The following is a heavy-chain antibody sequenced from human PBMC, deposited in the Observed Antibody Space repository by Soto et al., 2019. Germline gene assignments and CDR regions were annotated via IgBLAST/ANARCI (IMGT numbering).Heavy chain of an antibody. CDR1: GYNFTSYG. J-gene: IGHJ3*02. V-gene: IGHV1-18*01. CDR3: VVMITFGGDIGWEGAFDI. CDR2: ISAYKGNT. Sequence: QVQLVQSGAEVKKPGASVKVSCKASGYNFTSYGISWVRQAPGQGLEWMGWISAYKGNTNYAQKLQGRVTMTTDTCTSTAYMELRSLRSDETAVYYCVVMITFGGDIGWEGAFDIWGRGTMVVVSS. D-gene: IGHD3-16*02.